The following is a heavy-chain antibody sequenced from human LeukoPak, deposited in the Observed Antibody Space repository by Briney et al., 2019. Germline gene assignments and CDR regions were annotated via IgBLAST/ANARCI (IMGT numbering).Heavy chain of an antibody. V-gene: IGHV1-69*02. CDR1: GGTFTSYT. Sequence: SVKVSCKASGGTFTSYTISWVRQAPGQGLEWMGRIIPILGIANYAQKFQGRVTITADKSTSTAYMELSSLRSEDTAVYYCARGRPRYSYGSGSYYDYWGQGTLVTVSS. CDR2: IIPILGIA. D-gene: IGHD3-10*01. CDR3: ARGRPRYSYGSGSYYDY. J-gene: IGHJ4*02.